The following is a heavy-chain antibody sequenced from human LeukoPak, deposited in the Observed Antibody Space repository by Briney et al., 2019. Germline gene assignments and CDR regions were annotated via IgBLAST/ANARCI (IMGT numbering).Heavy chain of an antibody. Sequence: GGSLRLSCAASGFTFSGSAMHWVRQASGKGLEWVGRIRSKANSYATAYAASVKGRFTISRDDSKNTAYLQMNSLKIEDTAVYYCTRLGAIVGATWGSWFDPWGQGTLVTVSS. CDR2: IRSKANSYAT. D-gene: IGHD1-26*01. CDR1: GFTFSGSA. J-gene: IGHJ5*02. CDR3: TRLGAIVGATWGSWFDP. V-gene: IGHV3-73*01.